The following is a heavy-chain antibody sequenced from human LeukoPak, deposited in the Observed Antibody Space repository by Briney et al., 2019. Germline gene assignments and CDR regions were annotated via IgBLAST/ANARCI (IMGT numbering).Heavy chain of an antibody. CDR3: AKEESDSSVYYFDY. D-gene: IGHD3-22*01. CDR1: GFTFSSYA. J-gene: IGHJ4*02. V-gene: IGHV3-23*01. Sequence: PGGSLRLSCAASGFTFSSYAMGWVRQAPGKGLEWVSAISGSGSSTYYADSVKGRFTISRDNSKNTLYLQMNSLRAEDTAVYYCAKEESDSSVYYFDYWGQGTLVTVSS. CDR2: ISGSGSST.